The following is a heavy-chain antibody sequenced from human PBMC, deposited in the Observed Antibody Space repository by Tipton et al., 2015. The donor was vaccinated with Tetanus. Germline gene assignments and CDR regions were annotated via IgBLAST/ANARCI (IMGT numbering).Heavy chain of an antibody. D-gene: IGHD2-2*01. CDR1: GFTLNTYW. V-gene: IGHV3-7*01. Sequence: SLRLSCAASGFTLNTYWMTWVRQVPGKGLEWVANIKQDGGEKYCVDSVKGRFTISRDNARNSLYLQMNSLRAEDTAVYYCARVRGYCRSATCSGIDYWGQGTLVTVSS. CDR2: IKQDGGEK. CDR3: ARVRGYCRSATCSGIDY. J-gene: IGHJ4*02.